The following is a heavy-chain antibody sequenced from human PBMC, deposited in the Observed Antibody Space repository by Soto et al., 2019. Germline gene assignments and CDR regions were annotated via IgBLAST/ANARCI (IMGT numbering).Heavy chain of an antibody. CDR3: ARRPLAVAVSPVFDP. CDR1: GLSITDSEMG. J-gene: IGHJ5*02. Sequence: QVTLKESGPVLVKPTETLTLRCTVSGLSITDSEMGVSWIRQPPGQPLEWLAHIDSSGEKSNRTFRKSRLAISKDISNGEIVLTMTNMDPADTATYYCARRPLAVAVSPVFDPWGQGAPVTSSS. CDR2: IDSSGEK. D-gene: IGHD6-19*01. V-gene: IGHV2-26*01.